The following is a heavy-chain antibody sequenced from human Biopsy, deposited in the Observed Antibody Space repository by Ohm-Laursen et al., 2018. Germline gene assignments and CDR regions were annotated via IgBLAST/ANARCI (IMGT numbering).Heavy chain of an antibody. Sequence: SVTVSRKAYAYTITSYDIAWARQDSGQGPEWIGWLKPVSGNSNFGQKFRGRVTVTSDTSINTAYMELSGLTSDDTATYYCGRAVRNQLLTDPWGQGTLVTVSS. D-gene: IGHD1-7*01. V-gene: IGHV1-8*01. CDR3: GRAVRNQLLTDP. CDR1: AYTITSYD. J-gene: IGHJ5*02. CDR2: LKPVSGNS.